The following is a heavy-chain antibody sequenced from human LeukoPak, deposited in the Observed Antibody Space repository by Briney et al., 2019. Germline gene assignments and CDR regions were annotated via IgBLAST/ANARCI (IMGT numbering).Heavy chain of an antibody. D-gene: IGHD5-12*01. CDR1: GYTFTIYY. CDR2: INPSGGST. CDR3: ARDQGGSGYDFWALGY. Sequence: GASVKVSYRASGYTFTIYYMHWVGQAPGEGVEWMGIINPSGGSTSYAQKFQGRVTMTRHTSTSTVYTELSSLRSEDTAVYYCARDQGGSGYDFWALGYWGQGTLVTVSS. J-gene: IGHJ4*02. V-gene: IGHV1-46*01.